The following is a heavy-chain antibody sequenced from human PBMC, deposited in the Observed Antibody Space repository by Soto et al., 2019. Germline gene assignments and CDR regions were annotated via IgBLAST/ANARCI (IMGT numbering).Heavy chain of an antibody. J-gene: IGHJ3*02. CDR3: DRMNTQYDSSGDDAFDI. D-gene: IGHD3-22*01. CDR2: IYYSGST. V-gene: IGHV4-30-4*01. Sequence: PSETLSLTCTVSGGSISSGDYYWSWIRQPPGKGLEWIGYIYYSGSTYYNPSLKSRVTISVDTSKNQFSLKLSSVTAADTAVYYCDRMNTQYDSSGDDAFDIWGQGTMVTV. CDR1: GGSISSGDYY.